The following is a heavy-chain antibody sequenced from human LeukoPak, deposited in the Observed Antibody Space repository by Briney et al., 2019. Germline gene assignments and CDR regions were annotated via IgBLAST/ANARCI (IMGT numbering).Heavy chain of an antibody. CDR3: ARGKQQLPYYYYYYGMDV. CDR1: GFTVSSTY. V-gene: IGHV3-7*01. D-gene: IGHD6-13*01. CDR2: IKQDGSEK. Sequence: GGSLRLSCAASGFTVSSTYMSWVRQAPGKGLEWVANIKQDGSEKYYVDSVKGRFTISRDNAKNSLYLQMNSLRAEDTAVYYCARGKQQLPYYYYYYGMDVWGQGTTVTVSS. J-gene: IGHJ6*02.